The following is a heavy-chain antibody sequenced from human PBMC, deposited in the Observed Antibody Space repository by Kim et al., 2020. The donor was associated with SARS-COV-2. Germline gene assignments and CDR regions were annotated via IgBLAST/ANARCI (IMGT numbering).Heavy chain of an antibody. V-gene: IGHV3-33*06. CDR3: AKDHSSSWYGNFDY. D-gene: IGHD6-13*01. Sequence: AESEEGRLPISRDNSKNTLYLQMNSLRAEDTAVYYCAKDHSSSWYGNFDYWGQGTLVTVSS. J-gene: IGHJ4*02.